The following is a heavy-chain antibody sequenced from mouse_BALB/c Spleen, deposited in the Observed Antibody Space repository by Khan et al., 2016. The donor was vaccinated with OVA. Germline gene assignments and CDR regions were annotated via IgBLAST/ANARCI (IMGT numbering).Heavy chain of an antibody. CDR1: GFSLTSYG. Sequence: QVQLKESGPGLVQPSQSLSITCTVSGFSLTSYGVHWVRQSPGKGLEWLGVIWSGGSTDYNAAFISRLSISKDNSKSQVFFKMNSLQANDTAIYSCARRSPLRRGGYYAMDYWGQGTSVTVSS. J-gene: IGHJ4*01. CDR3: ARRSPLRRGGYYAMDY. D-gene: IGHD2-12*01. CDR2: IWSGGST. V-gene: IGHV2-2*02.